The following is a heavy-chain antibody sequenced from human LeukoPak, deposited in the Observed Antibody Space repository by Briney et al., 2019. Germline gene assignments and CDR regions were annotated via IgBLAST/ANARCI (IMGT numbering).Heavy chain of an antibody. CDR2: LSGSGDST. CDR1: GFTFYTYA. V-gene: IGHV3-23*01. Sequence: GGSLRLSCAASGFTFYTYAMSWVRQAPGKGLEWVSTLSGSGDSTYYADSVKGRFTISRDNSKNTLYLQMNSLRAEDTAVYYCAKVPHAREPYFDYWGQGTLVTVSS. D-gene: IGHD1-14*01. J-gene: IGHJ4*02. CDR3: AKVPHAREPYFDY.